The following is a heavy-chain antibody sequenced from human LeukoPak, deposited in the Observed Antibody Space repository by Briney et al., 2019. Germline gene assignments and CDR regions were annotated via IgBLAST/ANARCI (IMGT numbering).Heavy chain of an antibody. Sequence: SQTLSLTCAVSGGSISSGGYYWSWIRQPPGKGLEWIGYIYYSGSTNYNPSLKSRVTISVDTSKNQFSLKLSSVTAADTAVYYCARHVSEGYGSFGYWGQGTLVTVSS. V-gene: IGHV4-61*08. CDR2: IYYSGST. CDR1: GGSISSGGYY. J-gene: IGHJ4*02. D-gene: IGHD3-10*01. CDR3: ARHVSEGYGSFGY.